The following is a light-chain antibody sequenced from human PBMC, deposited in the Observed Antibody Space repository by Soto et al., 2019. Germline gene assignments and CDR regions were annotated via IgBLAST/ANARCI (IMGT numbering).Light chain of an antibody. CDR3: SSYTSSSSVI. CDR1: SSDVGAYDY. J-gene: IGLJ2*01. V-gene: IGLV2-14*01. CDR2: DVK. Sequence: QSVLTQPASVSGSPGQSIAISCTGTSSDVGAYDYVSWYQQHPGKAPKLMIYDVKYRPSGVSNCFSGSKSGNTASLTISGLQAEDEADYYCSSYTSSSSVIFGGGTKVTVL.